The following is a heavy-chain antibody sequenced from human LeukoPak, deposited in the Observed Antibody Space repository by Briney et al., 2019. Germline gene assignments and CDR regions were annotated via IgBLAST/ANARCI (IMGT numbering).Heavy chain of an antibody. J-gene: IGHJ4*02. V-gene: IGHV3-9*01. Sequence: GGSLRLSCAASGFTFDDYAVHWVRQAPGKGLEWVSGISWNSGSIGYADSVKGRFTISRDNAKNSLYLQMNSLRAEDTALYYCAKDNSYYGSSGYNYFDYWGQGTLVTVSS. CDR3: AKDNSYYGSSGYNYFDY. D-gene: IGHD3-22*01. CDR1: GFTFDDYA. CDR2: ISWNSGSI.